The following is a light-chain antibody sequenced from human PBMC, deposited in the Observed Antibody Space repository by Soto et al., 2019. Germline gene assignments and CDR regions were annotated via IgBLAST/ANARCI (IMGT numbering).Light chain of an antibody. V-gene: IGKV3D-20*01. Sequence: EIVLTQSPDTLSLSPGERATLSCGASQTIIVTYLAWYQQKPGLAPRLLISDASNRASGIPDRFSGSGSGTDFTLTISRLEPEDFAVYYCQQYSSWPLTFGQGTRLEIK. CDR2: DAS. CDR3: QQYSSWPLT. CDR1: QTIIVTY. J-gene: IGKJ5*01.